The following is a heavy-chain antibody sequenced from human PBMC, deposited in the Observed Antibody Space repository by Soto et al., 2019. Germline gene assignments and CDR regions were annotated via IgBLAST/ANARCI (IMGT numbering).Heavy chain of an antibody. CDR2: IYYSGNT. CDR1: GGSISSIAYY. CDR3: ASGVAARNRRVDP. Sequence: LSLTFTVSGGSISSIAYYWGWIRQPPGRGLEWIGSIYYSGNTYYNPSLKSRVTMSVDTSKNQFSLKLSSVTAADTAVYYCASGVAARNRRVDPWGQGAMVTVSS. D-gene: IGHD6-6*01. V-gene: IGHV4-39*01. J-gene: IGHJ5*02.